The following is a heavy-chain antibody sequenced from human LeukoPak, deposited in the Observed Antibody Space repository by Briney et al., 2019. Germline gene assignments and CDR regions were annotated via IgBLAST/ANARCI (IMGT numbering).Heavy chain of an antibody. V-gene: IGHV1-46*01. D-gene: IGHD5-24*01. CDR2: ISPSGGST. CDR3: ARDNSVRDEARWFNP. J-gene: IGHJ5*02. Sequence: ASVKVSCKAFGYTFTSNYMHWLRQAPGQGPEWMGVISPSGGSTTYAQKFQGRVTLTRDMSTSTDYLELSSLRSEDTAVYYCARDNSVRDEARWFNPWGQGTLVTVSS. CDR1: GYTFTSNY.